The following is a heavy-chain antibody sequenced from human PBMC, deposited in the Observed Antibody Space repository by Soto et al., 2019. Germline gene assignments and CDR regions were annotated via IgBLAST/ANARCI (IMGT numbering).Heavy chain of an antibody. CDR3: AKDPEDIVVVVAATSGNYMDV. D-gene: IGHD2-15*01. J-gene: IGHJ6*03. CDR1: GFTFSSYA. Sequence: EVQLLESGGGLVQPGGSLRLSCAASGFTFSSYAMSWVRQAPGKGLEWVSAISGSGGSTYYADSVKGRFTISRDNSKNTLYLQMNSLRAEDTAVYYCAKDPEDIVVVVAATSGNYMDVWGKGTTVTVSS. CDR2: ISGSGGST. V-gene: IGHV3-23*01.